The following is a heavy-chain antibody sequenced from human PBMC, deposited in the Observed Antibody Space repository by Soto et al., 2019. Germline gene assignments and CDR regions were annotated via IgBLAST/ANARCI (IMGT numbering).Heavy chain of an antibody. Sequence: PSETLSLTCTVSGGSISSSSYYWGWIRQPPGKGLEWIGSIYYSGSTYYNPSLKSRVTISVDTSKNQFSLKLSSVTAADTAVYYCARDRRDGYNYDYWGQGTLVTV. CDR2: IYYSGST. CDR1: GGSISSSSYY. J-gene: IGHJ4*02. CDR3: ARDRRDGYNYDY. D-gene: IGHD5-12*01. V-gene: IGHV4-39*02.